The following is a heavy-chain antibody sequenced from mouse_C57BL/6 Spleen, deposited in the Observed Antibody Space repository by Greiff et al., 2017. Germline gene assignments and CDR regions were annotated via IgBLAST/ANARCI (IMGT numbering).Heavy chain of an antibody. CDR2: INPNYGTT. Sequence: VHVKQSGPELVKPGASVKISCKASGYSFTDYNMNWVKQSNGKSLEWIGVINPNYGTTSYNQKFKGKATLTVDQSSSTAYMQLNSLTSEDSAVYYCARNDYYGSSYGDFDYWGQGTTLTVSS. V-gene: IGHV1-39*01. CDR1: GYSFTDYN. D-gene: IGHD1-1*01. CDR3: ARNDYYGSSYGDFDY. J-gene: IGHJ2*01.